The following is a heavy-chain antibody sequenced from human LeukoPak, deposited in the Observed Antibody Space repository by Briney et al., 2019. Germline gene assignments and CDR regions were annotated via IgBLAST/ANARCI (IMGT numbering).Heavy chain of an antibody. V-gene: IGHV3-30-3*01. Sequence: QPGRSLRLSCAASGFTFSSHAMHWVRQAPGKGLEWVAVISYDGSNKYYADSVKGRFTISRDNAKNSLYLQMNSLRAEDTALYYCAKDSRDGYKGLDYWGQGTLVTVSS. CDR3: AKDSRDGYKGLDY. D-gene: IGHD5-24*01. J-gene: IGHJ4*02. CDR1: GFTFSSHA. CDR2: ISYDGSNK.